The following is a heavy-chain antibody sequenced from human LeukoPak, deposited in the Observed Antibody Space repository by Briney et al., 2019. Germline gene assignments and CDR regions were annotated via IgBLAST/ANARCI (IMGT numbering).Heavy chain of an antibody. J-gene: IGHJ4*02. D-gene: IGHD1-26*01. CDR2: ITSDGSGT. V-gene: IGHV3-74*01. CDR1: GFTFSVYW. Sequence: GGSLRLSCAASGFTFSVYWMHWVRQAPGKGPVWVSRITSDGSGTSYADSVKGRFTISRDNAKNSLYLQMNSLRAEDTAVYYCARDPSYSGSYYPYWGQGTLVTVSS. CDR3: ARDPSYSGSYYPY.